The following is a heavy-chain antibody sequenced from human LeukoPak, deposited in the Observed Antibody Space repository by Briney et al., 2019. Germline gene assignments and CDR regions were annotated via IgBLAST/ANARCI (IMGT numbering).Heavy chain of an antibody. D-gene: IGHD2-21*02. V-gene: IGHV4-39*01. CDR2: IYYSGST. J-gene: IGHJ5*02. Sequence: SETLSLTCTVSGGSISSSSYYWGWIRQPPGKGLEWIGSIYYSGSTYYNPSLKSRVTISVDTSENQFSLKLSSVTAADTAVYYCARGFGDATWFDPWGQGTLVTVSS. CDR3: ARGFGDATWFDP. CDR1: GGSISSSSYY.